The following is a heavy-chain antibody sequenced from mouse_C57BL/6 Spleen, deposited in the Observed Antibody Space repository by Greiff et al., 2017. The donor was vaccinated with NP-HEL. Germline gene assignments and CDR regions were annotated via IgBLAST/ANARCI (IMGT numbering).Heavy chain of an antibody. CDR1: GYAFSSYW. Sequence: VQLQESGAELVKPGASVKISCKASGYAFSSYWMNWVKQRPGKGLEWIGQIYPGDGDTNYNGKFKGKATLTADKYYSTAYMQIISLTSAYSAVFVWARQLVFDDWGKGTTLTV. D-gene: IGHD4-1*02. CDR3: ARQLVFDD. V-gene: IGHV1-80*01. CDR2: IYPGDGDT. J-gene: IGHJ2*01.